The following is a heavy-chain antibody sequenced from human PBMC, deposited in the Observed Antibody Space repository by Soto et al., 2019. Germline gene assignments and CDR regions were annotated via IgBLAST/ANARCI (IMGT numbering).Heavy chain of an antibody. D-gene: IGHD4-17*01. CDR2: IWYDGTNK. J-gene: IGHJ2*01. CDR1: GFTFSSYG. Sequence: QVQLVESGGGVVQPGRSLRLSCATSGFTFSSYGMHWVRQGPGKGLEWVAVIWYDGTNKYYADSVNGRFTISRDDSKNTLYLQMNSLRPEDTAVYYCARGPMTTVTTWGDWYFDLWGRGTLVTVSS. V-gene: IGHV3-33*01. CDR3: ARGPMTTVTTWGDWYFDL.